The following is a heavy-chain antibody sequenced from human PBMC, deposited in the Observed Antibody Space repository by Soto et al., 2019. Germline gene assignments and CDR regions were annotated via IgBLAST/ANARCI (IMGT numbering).Heavy chain of an antibody. J-gene: IGHJ4*02. Sequence: EVQLLESGGNLVQPGGSLRLSCVASGFTFSNYVMSWVRQAPGKGLEWVSGISDSGGTTYSADFVKGRFTISRDNSKNTLYLQMNSLRAEDPAVYYCAKGWQVRGGQFDYWGQGTLVSVSS. CDR3: AKGWQVRGGQFDY. CDR1: GFTFSNYV. V-gene: IGHV3-23*01. CDR2: ISDSGGTT. D-gene: IGHD6-19*01.